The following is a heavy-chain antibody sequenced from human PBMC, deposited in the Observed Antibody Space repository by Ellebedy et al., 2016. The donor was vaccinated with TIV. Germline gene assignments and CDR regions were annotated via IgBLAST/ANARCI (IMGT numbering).Heavy chain of an antibody. CDR3: AKDRGGTGDFDY. CDR2: INIDTGNT. Sequence: AASAKVSCKASGYTFALYTMHWVRQAPGQRLEWLGWINIDTGNTEYSQHFQGRVTFTTDTAASTVYMSLSSLGSEDTAVYYCAKDRGGTGDFDYWGQGTLVTVSS. D-gene: IGHD3-16*01. V-gene: IGHV1-3*04. CDR1: GYTFALYT. J-gene: IGHJ4*02.